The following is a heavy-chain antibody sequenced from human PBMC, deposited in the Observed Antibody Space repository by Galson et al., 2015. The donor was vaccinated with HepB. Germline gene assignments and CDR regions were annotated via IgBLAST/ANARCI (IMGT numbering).Heavy chain of an antibody. D-gene: IGHD3-10*01. CDR1: GFTFSSYA. J-gene: IGHJ4*02. CDR2: ISYDGSNK. CDR3: ARRRGSAELDY. V-gene: IGHV3-30-3*01. Sequence: SLRLSCAASGFTFSSYAMHWVRQAPGKGLEWVAVISYDGSNKYYADSVKGRFTISRDNSKNTLYLQMNSLRAEDTAVYYCARRRGSAELDYWGQGTLVTVSS.